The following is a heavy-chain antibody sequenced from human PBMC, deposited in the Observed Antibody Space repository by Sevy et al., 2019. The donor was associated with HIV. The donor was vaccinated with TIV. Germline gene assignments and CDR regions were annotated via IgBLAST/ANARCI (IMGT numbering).Heavy chain of an antibody. CDR2: ISAHNGDT. D-gene: IGHD2-15*01. CDR1: GYTFTSYR. V-gene: IGHV1-18*01. Sequence: ASVKVSCKASGYTFTSYRVSWVRQAPGQGLEWMGWISAHNGDTPYATKFQGRVTMTTDTPTSTAYMDLRSLRSDDTAVYYGGRAYCSGGSCFALAYWGQGTLVTVSS. CDR3: GRAYCSGGSCFALAY. J-gene: IGHJ4*02.